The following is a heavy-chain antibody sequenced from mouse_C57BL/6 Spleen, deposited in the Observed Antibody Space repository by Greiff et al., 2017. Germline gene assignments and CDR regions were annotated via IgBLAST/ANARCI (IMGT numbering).Heavy chain of an antibody. CDR2: IYPGSGST. Sequence: VQLQQPGAELVKPGASVKMSCKASGYTFTSYWITWVKQRPGQGLEWIGDIYPGSGSTNYNEKFKSKATLTVDTSSSTAYMQLSSLTSEDSAVYYCARRDSNYPSWFAYWGQGTLVTVSA. CDR3: ARRDSNYPSWFAY. V-gene: IGHV1-55*01. CDR1: GYTFTSYW. J-gene: IGHJ3*01. D-gene: IGHD2-5*01.